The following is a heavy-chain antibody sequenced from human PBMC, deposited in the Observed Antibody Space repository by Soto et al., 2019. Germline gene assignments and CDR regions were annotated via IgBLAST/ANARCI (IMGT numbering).Heavy chain of an antibody. CDR1: GDTFRTSC. V-gene: IGHV1-69*06. D-gene: IGHD3-10*01. CDR3: ATDRGGVVCFGAHGYLDS. CDR2: FIPVFGTA. J-gene: IGHJ5*01. Sequence: QVHLVQSGAEIKRPGSSVRVSCKASGDTFRTSCISWVRQAPGQGREWVGGFIPVFGTANYAHKFRDKVTFAGDNPTTTASMDLFYVTSKDTALYYCATDRGGVVCFGAHGYLDSWGQGTLVTVSS.